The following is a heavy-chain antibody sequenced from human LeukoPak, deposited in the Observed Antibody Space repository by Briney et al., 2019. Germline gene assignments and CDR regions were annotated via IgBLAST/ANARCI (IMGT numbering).Heavy chain of an antibody. J-gene: IGHJ5*02. D-gene: IGHD6-19*01. V-gene: IGHV3-33*08. CDR3: ARSIAVAGVSEPWFDP. CDR1: GFTFSSYG. Sequence: PGGSLRLSCAASGFTFSSYGMHWVRQAPGKGLEWVAVIWYDGSNKYYADSVKGRFTISRDNSKNTLYLQMNSLRAEDTAVYYCARSIAVAGVSEPWFDPWGQGTLVTVSS. CDR2: IWYDGSNK.